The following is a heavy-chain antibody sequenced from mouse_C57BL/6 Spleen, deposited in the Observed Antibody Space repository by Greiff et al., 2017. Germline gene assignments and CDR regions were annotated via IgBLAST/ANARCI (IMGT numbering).Heavy chain of an antibody. CDR3: ATFDGYYDYFDY. J-gene: IGHJ2*01. D-gene: IGHD2-3*01. CDR2: ISSGSSTI. CDR1: GFTFSDYG. V-gene: IGHV5-17*01. Sequence: EVKVVESGGGLVKPGGSLKLSCAASGFTFSDYGMHWVRQAPEKGLEWVAYISSGSSTIYYADTVKGRFTISRDNAKNTRFLQMTSLRSEDTAMYYCATFDGYYDYFDYWGQGTTLTVSS.